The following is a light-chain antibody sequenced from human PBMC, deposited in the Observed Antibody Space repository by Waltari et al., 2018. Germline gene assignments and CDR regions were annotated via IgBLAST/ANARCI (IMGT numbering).Light chain of an antibody. CDR2: DVV. V-gene: IGLV2-11*01. CDR1: STDVGNYNF. Sequence: QSALTQPRSVSGSPGQSVTLPCSGTSTDVGNYNFVSWYQQHPGNAPKPLIYDVVKRPSGVPDRFSGSKSGNTASLTISGLQTEDEADYYCCSYAGSYTFVFGGGTQLTVL. CDR3: CSYAGSYTFV. J-gene: IGLJ7*01.